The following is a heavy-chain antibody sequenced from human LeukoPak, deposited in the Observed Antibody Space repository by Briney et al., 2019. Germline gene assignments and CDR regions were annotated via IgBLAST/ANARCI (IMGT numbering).Heavy chain of an antibody. D-gene: IGHD6-13*01. CDR1: GGSISSGDYH. J-gene: IGHJ4*02. V-gene: IGHV4-30-4*08. CDR2: IYYSGST. Sequence: PSETLSPSCTVSGGSISSGDYHWSWIRQPPGKGLEWIGYIYYSGSTYYNPSLKSRVTISVDTSKNQFSLKLSSVTAADTAVYYCARGPSAVAFDYWGQGTLVTISS. CDR3: ARGPSAVAFDY.